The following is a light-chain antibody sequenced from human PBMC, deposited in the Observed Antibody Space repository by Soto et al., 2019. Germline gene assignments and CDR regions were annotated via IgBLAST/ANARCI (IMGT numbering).Light chain of an antibody. CDR2: RVS. CDR3: MQNTHWTLT. CDR1: QSLVYSDGNTY. V-gene: IGKV2-30*01. Sequence: DVVMTQSPLSLPVTLGQPASISCRSSQSLVYSDGNTYLHWFQQRPGQSPRRLIYRVSNRDSGAPDRFSGSGSGTDFTLKISKVEAEDVGVYYCMQNTHWTLTFGQGTKVEFK. J-gene: IGKJ1*01.